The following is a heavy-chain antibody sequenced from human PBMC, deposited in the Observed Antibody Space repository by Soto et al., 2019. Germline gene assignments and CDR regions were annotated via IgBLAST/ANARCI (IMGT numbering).Heavy chain of an antibody. J-gene: IGHJ3*02. V-gene: IGHV1-69*05. CDR1: GGTFSSYA. D-gene: IGHD6-19*01. Sequence: QVQLVQSGAEVKKPGSSVKVSCKASGGTFSSYAISWVRQAPGQGLEWMGGIIPIFGTANYAQKFQGRVTTTTDXXTSTAYMERSSLRSEDTAVYYGARRSGWRDDAFDIWGQGTMVTVSS. CDR3: ARRSGWRDDAFDI. CDR2: IIPIFGTA.